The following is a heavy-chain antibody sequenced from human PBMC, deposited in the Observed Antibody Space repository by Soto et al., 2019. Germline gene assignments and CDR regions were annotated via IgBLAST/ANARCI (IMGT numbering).Heavy chain of an antibody. CDR1: GFTFSSYA. D-gene: IGHD3-3*01. Sequence: GGSLRLSCAASGFTFSSYAMSWVRQAPGKGLEWVSAISGSGGSTYYADSVKGRFTISRDNSKNTLYLQMNSLRAEDTAVYYCASHPLYDFWSGYFISFDYWGQGTLVTVSS. CDR2: ISGSGGST. J-gene: IGHJ4*02. CDR3: ASHPLYDFWSGYFISFDY. V-gene: IGHV3-23*01.